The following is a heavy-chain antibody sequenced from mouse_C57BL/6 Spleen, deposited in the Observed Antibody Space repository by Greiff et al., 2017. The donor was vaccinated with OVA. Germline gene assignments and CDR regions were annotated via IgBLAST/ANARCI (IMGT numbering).Heavy chain of an antibody. J-gene: IGHJ2*01. V-gene: IGHV1-75*01. CDR3: ARSRQLRLKGYFDY. CDR2: IFPGSGST. CDR1: GYTFTDYY. D-gene: IGHD3-2*02. Sequence: VKVVESGPELVKPGASVKISCKASGYTFTDYYINWVKQRPGQGLEWIGWIFPGSGSTYYNEKFKGKATLTVDKSSSTAYMLLSSLTSEDSAVYFCARSRQLRLKGYFDYWGQGTTLTVSS.